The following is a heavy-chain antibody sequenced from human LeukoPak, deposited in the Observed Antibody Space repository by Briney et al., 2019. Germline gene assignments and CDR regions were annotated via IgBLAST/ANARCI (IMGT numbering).Heavy chain of an antibody. Sequence: SETLSLTCAVSGYSMTTGYYWSWIRQPAGKGLEWIGRIYTSGSTNYNPSLKSRVTISVDTSKNQFSLKLSSVTAADTAVYYCARDSYSSGWYNWFDPWGQGTLVTVSS. CDR2: IYTSGST. CDR3: ARDSYSSGWYNWFDP. V-gene: IGHV4-61*02. J-gene: IGHJ5*02. CDR1: GYSMTTGYY. D-gene: IGHD6-19*01.